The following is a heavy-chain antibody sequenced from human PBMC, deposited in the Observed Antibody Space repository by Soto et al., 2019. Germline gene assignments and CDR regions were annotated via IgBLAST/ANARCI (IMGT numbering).Heavy chain of an antibody. J-gene: IGHJ4*02. Sequence: EVQLLDSGGGLVQPGGSLRLSCAASGFTFSRYAMSWVRQAPGKGLEWVSAISGSGGSTYYADSVKGRFTISRDNSKNTLYLQMNSLRAEDTAVYYGAKNNVFGSGTKDYWGPGTLVTVSS. CDR1: GFTFSRYA. CDR3: AKNNVFGSGTKDY. D-gene: IGHD3-10*01. V-gene: IGHV3-23*01. CDR2: ISGSGGST.